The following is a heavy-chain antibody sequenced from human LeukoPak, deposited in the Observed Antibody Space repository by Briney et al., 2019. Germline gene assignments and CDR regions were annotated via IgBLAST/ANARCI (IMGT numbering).Heavy chain of an antibody. D-gene: IGHD2/OR15-2a*01. V-gene: IGHV1-24*01. CDR2: SDPEDGET. CDR1: GYTLTELS. J-gene: IGHJ4*02. CDR3: ATDPGNPSNN. Sequence: ASVKVSCKVSGYTLTELSMHWVRQAPGKGLEWMGGSDPEDGETIYAQKSQGRVTMTEDKSTDTAYMELSSLRSEDTAVYYCATDPGNPSNNWGQGTLVTVSS.